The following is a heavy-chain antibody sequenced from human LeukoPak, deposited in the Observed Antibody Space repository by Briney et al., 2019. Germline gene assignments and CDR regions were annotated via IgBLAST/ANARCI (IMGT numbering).Heavy chain of an antibody. Sequence: GGSLRLSCAASGFTFSDYYMSWIRQAPGKGLEWVSVISSGGNTFYADSVKGRFTISRDSSKNTLYLQMNGLRAEDTAVYYCASDSNLDYWGQGTLLTVSS. D-gene: IGHD4-11*01. CDR3: ASDSNLDY. V-gene: IGHV3-53*01. CDR2: ISSGGNT. J-gene: IGHJ4*02. CDR1: GFTFSDYY.